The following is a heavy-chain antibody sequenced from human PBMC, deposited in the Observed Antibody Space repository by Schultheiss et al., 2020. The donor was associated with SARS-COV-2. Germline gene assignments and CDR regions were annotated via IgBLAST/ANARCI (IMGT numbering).Heavy chain of an antibody. CDR3: ASLAYCGGDCHRGPFDY. V-gene: IGHV4-38-2*01. CDR1: GYSISSGYY. D-gene: IGHD2-21*02. J-gene: IGHJ4*02. Sequence: SETLSLTCAVSGYSISSGYYWGWIRQPPGKGLEWIGSIYHSGSTYYNPSLKSRVTISVDTSKNQFSLKLSSVTAADTAVYYCASLAYCGGDCHRGPFDYWGQGTLVTVSS. CDR2: IYHSGST.